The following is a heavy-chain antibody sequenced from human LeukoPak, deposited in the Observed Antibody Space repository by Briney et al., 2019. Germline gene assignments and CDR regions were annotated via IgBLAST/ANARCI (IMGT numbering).Heavy chain of an antibody. CDR3: ARHGMETTVTTRYYYYMDV. V-gene: IGHV4-59*01. CDR1: DGSISSYY. D-gene: IGHD4-17*01. J-gene: IGHJ6*03. CDR2: IYYSGRT. Sequence: SETLSLTCTVSDGSISSYYWSWVRQPPGKGLEWIGYIYYSGRTEYNPSLKSRVTISVDTSNKQFSLKLRSVTAADTAVYYCARHGMETTVTTRYYYYMDVWGKGTTVTISS.